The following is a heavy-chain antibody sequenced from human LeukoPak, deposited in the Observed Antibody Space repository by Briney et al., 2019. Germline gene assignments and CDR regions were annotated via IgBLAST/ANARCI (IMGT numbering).Heavy chain of an antibody. D-gene: IGHD2-2*01. J-gene: IGHJ6*03. CDR3: ARRPAAILGAYYYYYYMDV. CDR1: GYTFTSYG. Sequence: ASVKVSCKASGYTFTSYGISWVRQAPGQGLEWMGWISAYNGNTDYAQKLQGRVTMTTDTSTSTAYMELRSLRSDDTAVYYCARRPAAILGAYYYYYYMDVWGKGTTVTVSS. V-gene: IGHV1-18*01. CDR2: ISAYNGNT.